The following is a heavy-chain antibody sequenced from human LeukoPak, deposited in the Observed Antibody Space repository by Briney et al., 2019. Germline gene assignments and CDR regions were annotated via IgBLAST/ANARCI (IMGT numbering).Heavy chain of an antibody. CDR3: ARDHIAVAGINWFDP. V-gene: IGHV3-74*01. D-gene: IGHD6-19*01. CDR1: GFTFSNYW. CDR2: INIDGSTT. J-gene: IGHJ5*02. Sequence: PGGSLRLSCAASGFTFSNYWMHWVRQAPGTGLVWVSRINIDGSTTTYADSVKGRFTISRDNAKNTLYLQMNSLRAEDTAVYYCARDHIAVAGINWFDPWGQGTLVTVSS.